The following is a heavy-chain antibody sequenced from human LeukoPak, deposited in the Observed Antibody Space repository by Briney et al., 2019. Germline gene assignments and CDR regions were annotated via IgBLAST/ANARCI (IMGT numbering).Heavy chain of an antibody. V-gene: IGHV4-39*01. J-gene: IGHJ6*02. CDR3: GRLGRSAYYYGMDV. Sequence: SGTLSLICTVSGGSVSSSTYYWGWISQPPGKGLEWIGSLYYSVSTHTKPSLKSRVTISAATSKNQFSLKLNSVTAADAAVYFCGRLGRSAYYYGMDVWGQGTTVTVSS. CDR2: LYYSVST. CDR1: GGSVSSSTYY. D-gene: IGHD3-10*01.